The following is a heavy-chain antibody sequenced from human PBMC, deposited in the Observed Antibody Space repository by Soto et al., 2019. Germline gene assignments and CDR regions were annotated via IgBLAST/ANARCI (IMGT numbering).Heavy chain of an antibody. D-gene: IGHD6-13*01. V-gene: IGHV1-3*01. CDR3: ARVLAVYSSSWYFYGMDV. Sequence: ASVKVSCKASGYTFTSYAMHWVRQAPGQRLEWMGWINAGNGNTKYSQKFQGRVTITRDTSASTAYMELSSLGSEDTAVYYCARVLAVYSSSWYFYGMDVWGQGTTVTVSS. CDR1: GYTFTSYA. CDR2: INAGNGNT. J-gene: IGHJ6*02.